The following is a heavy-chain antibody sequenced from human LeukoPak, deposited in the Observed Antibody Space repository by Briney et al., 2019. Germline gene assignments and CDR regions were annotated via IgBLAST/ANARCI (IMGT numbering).Heavy chain of an antibody. D-gene: IGHD4-17*01. CDR3: ARSWYGDSIFDN. CDR2: INWNGGST. J-gene: IGHJ4*02. CDR1: GFTFEDYG. V-gene: IGHV3-20*04. Sequence: PGGSLRLSCAASGFTFEDYGMCWVRQAPGKGLEWVSGINWNGGSTGYADSVKGRFTISRDNAKNSLYLQMNSLRAEDTALYYCARSWYGDSIFDNWGQGTLVTVSS.